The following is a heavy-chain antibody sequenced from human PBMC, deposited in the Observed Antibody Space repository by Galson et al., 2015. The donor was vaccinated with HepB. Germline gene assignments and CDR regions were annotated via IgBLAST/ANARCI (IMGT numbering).Heavy chain of an antibody. V-gene: IGHV3-21*06. CDR1: GFTFSSYS. Sequence: SLRLSCAASGFTFSSYSMNWVRQAPGKGLEWVSSISSDNDYVFYADSVKGRVTISRDNAKNSLYLQMNSLRAEDTAVYYCARDRSYYDNGGYYSEDPYDYWGQGTLVTVSS. CDR2: ISSDNDYV. D-gene: IGHD3-22*01. CDR3: ARDRSYYDNGGYYSEDPYDY. J-gene: IGHJ4*02.